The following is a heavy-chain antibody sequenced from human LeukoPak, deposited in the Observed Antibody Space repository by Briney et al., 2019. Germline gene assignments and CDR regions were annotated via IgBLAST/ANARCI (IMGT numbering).Heavy chain of an antibody. Sequence: GGSLRLSCAASGFTFINYWMSWVRQAPGKGLEWVANIKQDGSEKYYVDSVKGRFTISRDNAKNSLYLQMISLRAEDTAVYYCARSLSWGRYFDYWGQGTLVTVSS. CDR1: GFTFINYW. J-gene: IGHJ4*02. CDR2: IKQDGSEK. V-gene: IGHV3-7*01. D-gene: IGHD7-27*01. CDR3: ARSLSWGRYFDY.